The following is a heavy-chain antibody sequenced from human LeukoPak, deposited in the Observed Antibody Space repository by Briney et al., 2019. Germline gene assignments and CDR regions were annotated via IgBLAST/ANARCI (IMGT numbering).Heavy chain of an antibody. D-gene: IGHD5-18*01. CDR1: GFTFTGYY. J-gene: IGHJ6*03. V-gene: IGHV1-2*02. CDR3: ARGEYSYGQYYYYMDV. CDR2: IKPDSGGT. Sequence: GASVKVSCKASGFTFTGYYLHWVRQAPGQGLDWMGWIKPDSGGTNYARKFQGRVTMTRDTSINTAYMELSRLRSDDTAMYYCARGEYSYGQYYYYMDVWGKGTTVTVSS.